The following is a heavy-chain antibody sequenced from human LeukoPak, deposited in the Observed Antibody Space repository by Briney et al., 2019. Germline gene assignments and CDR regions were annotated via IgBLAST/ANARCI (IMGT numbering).Heavy chain of an antibody. D-gene: IGHD4-17*01. Sequence: PSETLSLTCAVYGGSFSGYYWSWIRQPAGKGLEWIGRIYTSGSTNYNPSLKSRVTMSVDTSKNQISLKLSSVPAADTAVYYCATVVRYGDYWAFDPWGQGTLVTVSS. J-gene: IGHJ5*02. CDR2: IYTSGST. CDR3: ATVVRYGDYWAFDP. CDR1: GGSFSGYY. V-gene: IGHV4-59*10.